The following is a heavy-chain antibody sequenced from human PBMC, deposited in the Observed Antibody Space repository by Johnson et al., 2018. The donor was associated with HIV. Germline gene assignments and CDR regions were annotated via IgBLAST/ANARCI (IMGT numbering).Heavy chain of an antibody. CDR3: ARAYSYGAFDI. J-gene: IGHJ3*02. D-gene: IGHD5-18*01. Sequence: QEQLVESGGGVVQPGRSLRLSCAASGFTFSSYAMHWVRQAPGKGLEWVAVISYDGSNKYYADSVKGRFSISRDNAKNSLYLQMNSLRAEDTAVYYCARAYSYGAFDIWGLGTKVTVSS. CDR2: ISYDGSNK. V-gene: IGHV3-30-3*01. CDR1: GFTFSSYA.